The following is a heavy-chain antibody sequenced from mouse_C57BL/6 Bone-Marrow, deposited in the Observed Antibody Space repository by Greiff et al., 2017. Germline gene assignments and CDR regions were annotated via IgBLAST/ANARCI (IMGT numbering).Heavy chain of an antibody. J-gene: IGHJ2*01. Sequence: VQLKQSGAELVRPGASVKLSCTASGFNIKDDYMHWVKQRPEQGLEWIGWIDPENGDTEYASKFQGKATITADTSSNTAYLQLSSLTSEDTAVYYCTTCVYDYDVLWDYWVQGTTLTVSS. CDR3: TTCVYDYDVLWDY. CDR2: IDPENGDT. V-gene: IGHV14-4*01. CDR1: GFNIKDDY. D-gene: IGHD2-4*01.